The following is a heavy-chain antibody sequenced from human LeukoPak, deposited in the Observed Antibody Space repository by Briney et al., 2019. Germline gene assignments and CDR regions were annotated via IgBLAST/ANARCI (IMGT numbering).Heavy chain of an antibody. J-gene: IGHJ4*02. D-gene: IGHD5-18*01. CDR1: GFTFSSYG. Sequence: PGGSLRLSCAASGFTFSSYGMHWVRQAPGKGLEWVAVISYDGSNKYYADSVKGRFTISRDNSKNTLYLQMNSLRAEDTAVYYCAKDPAAMVSWYFDYWGQGTLVTVSS. CDR2: ISYDGSNK. CDR3: AKDPAAMVSWYFDY. V-gene: IGHV3-30*18.